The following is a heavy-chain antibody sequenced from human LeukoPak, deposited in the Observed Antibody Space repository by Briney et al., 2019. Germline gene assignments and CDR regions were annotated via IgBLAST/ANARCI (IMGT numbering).Heavy chain of an antibody. J-gene: IGHJ4*02. CDR1: GASVSSGSYY. Sequence: SETLSLTCNVSGASVSSGSYYWSWIRQPPGKGLEWIGYIYYSGSTNYNPSLKSRVTISVDTSKNQFSLKLSSVTAADTAVYYCARDGGNDVLDYWGQGTLVTVSS. V-gene: IGHV4-61*01. D-gene: IGHD4-23*01. CDR2: IYYSGST. CDR3: ARDGGNDVLDY.